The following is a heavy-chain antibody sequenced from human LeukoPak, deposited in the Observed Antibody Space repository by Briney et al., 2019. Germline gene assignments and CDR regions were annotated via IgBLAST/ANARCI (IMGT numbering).Heavy chain of an antibody. V-gene: IGHV1-8*03. CDR1: GYTFTSYD. Sequence: ASVKVSCKASGYTFTSYDINWVRQATGQGLEWMGWMNPNSGNTGYAQKFQGRVTITRNTSISTAYMELSSLRSEDTAVYYCARDESRDGYNHGGWYFDLWGRGTLVTVSS. CDR2: MNPNSGNT. D-gene: IGHD5-24*01. J-gene: IGHJ2*01. CDR3: ARDESRDGYNHGGWYFDL.